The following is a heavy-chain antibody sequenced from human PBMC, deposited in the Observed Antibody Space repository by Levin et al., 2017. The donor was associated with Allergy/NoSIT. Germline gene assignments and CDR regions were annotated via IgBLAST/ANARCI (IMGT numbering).Heavy chain of an antibody. Sequence: HPSETLSLTCAASGFTFSSYWMSWVRQAPGKGLEWVANIKPDGSEKYYVDSVKGRFTISRDNAKNSLFLHMNSLRAEDTAVFYCASPSYYFGSGSYYPLDYWGQGILVTVSS. D-gene: IGHD3-10*01. V-gene: IGHV3-7*02. CDR3: ASPSYYFGSGSYYPLDY. CDR2: IKPDGSEK. CDR1: GFTFSSYW. J-gene: IGHJ4*02.